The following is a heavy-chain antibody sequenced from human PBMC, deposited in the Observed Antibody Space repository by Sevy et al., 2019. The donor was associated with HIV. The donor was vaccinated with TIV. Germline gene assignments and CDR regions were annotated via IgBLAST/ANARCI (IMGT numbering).Heavy chain of an antibody. D-gene: IGHD2-2*01. J-gene: IGHJ4*02. Sequence: ASVKVSCQTSGYAFSNYEINWVRQATGQGLEWMGRMNPNSGDTSYSQKFQGRVTMTSDTPTSTVYMELSGLRFEYTAVYYCASGSTTIYQVLPAYWGPVTLFTVSS. CDR3: ASGSTTIYQVLPAY. CDR2: MNPNSGDT. CDR1: GYAFSNYE. V-gene: IGHV1-8*01.